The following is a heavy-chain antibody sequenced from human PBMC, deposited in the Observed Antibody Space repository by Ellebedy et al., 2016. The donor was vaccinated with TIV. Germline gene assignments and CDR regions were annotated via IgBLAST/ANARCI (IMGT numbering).Heavy chain of an antibody. CDR1: GFTFSTYW. J-gene: IGHJ2*01. Sequence: GGSLRLSXAASGFTFSTYWMNWVRQAPGKGLEWVANINQDGSEKYYVDSVKGRFTISRDNSKNTLYLQMNTLRAEDTAVYYCAKSDDFWSGYQRGYFDLWGRGTLVTVSS. V-gene: IGHV3-7*01. CDR2: INQDGSEK. CDR3: AKSDDFWSGYQRGYFDL. D-gene: IGHD3-3*01.